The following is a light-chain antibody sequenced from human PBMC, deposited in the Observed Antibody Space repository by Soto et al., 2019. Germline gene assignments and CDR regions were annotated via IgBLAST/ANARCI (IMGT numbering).Light chain of an antibody. J-gene: IGLJ3*02. V-gene: IGLV2-14*01. Sequence: QSALTQPASVSGSPGQSITISCTGTSSDVGGYNYVSWYQQHPGKAPKLMIYEVSTRPAGVSNRFSGSKSGNTASLTMSGLQAEDEADYYCSSYTSSSTRVFGGGTTVTVL. CDR3: SSYTSSSTRV. CDR2: EVS. CDR1: SSDVGGYNY.